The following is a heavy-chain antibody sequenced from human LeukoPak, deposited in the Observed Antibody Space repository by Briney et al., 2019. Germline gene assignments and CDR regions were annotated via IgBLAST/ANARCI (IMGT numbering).Heavy chain of an antibody. CDR2: IYSSGNT. Sequence: SETLSLTCTVSGKSVSSSGYYWSWIRQPAGKTLEWIGRIYSSGNTKYNPSLKSRVTMSVDTSKNELSLKLSSVTAADTAVYYCAREDPVAGTDHWFDPWGQGIQVIVSS. J-gene: IGHJ5*02. D-gene: IGHD6-19*01. CDR1: GKSVSSSGYY. CDR3: AREDPVAGTDHWFDP. V-gene: IGHV4-61*02.